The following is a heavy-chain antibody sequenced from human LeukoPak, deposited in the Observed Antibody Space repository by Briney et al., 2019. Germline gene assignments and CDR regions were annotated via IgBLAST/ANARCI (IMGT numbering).Heavy chain of an antibody. V-gene: IGHV3-73*01. CDR2: IRSKANSYAT. CDR3: TKGMWWELPLFDY. Sequence: GGSLRLSCAASGFTFSGSAMHWVRQASGKGLEWVGRIRSKANSYATAYAASVKGRFTISRDDSKNAAYLQMNSLKTEDTAVYYCTKGMWWELPLFDYWDQGTLVTVSS. D-gene: IGHD1-26*01. J-gene: IGHJ4*02. CDR1: GFTFSGSA.